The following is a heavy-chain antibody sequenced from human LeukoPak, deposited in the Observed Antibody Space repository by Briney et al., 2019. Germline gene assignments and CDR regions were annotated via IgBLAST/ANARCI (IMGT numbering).Heavy chain of an antibody. Sequence: GGSLRLSCAASGFTFSSYAVNWGRQTPGKGLEWLSTISASGDSTYYADSVKGRFTISRDNSKDTLYLQMNSLRVEDTAVYHCVRHSSGYYFPFDSWGQGTLVTVSS. V-gene: IGHV3-23*01. J-gene: IGHJ4*02. CDR3: VRHSSGYYFPFDS. CDR2: ISASGDST. D-gene: IGHD3-22*01. CDR1: GFTFSSYA.